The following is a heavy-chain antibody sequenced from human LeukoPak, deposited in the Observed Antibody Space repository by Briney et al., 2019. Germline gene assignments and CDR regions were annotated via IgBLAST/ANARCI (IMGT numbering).Heavy chain of an antibody. J-gene: IGHJ6*02. D-gene: IGHD4-17*01. CDR2: INPNSGGT. CDR3: ARDPPDYGDSPGYYYYGMDV. V-gene: IGHV1-2*02. CDR1: GYIFTDYY. Sequence: GASVKVSCKASGYIFTDYYMHWVRQAPGQGLEWMGWINPNSGGTDYAQKFQGRVTMTRDTSISTAYMELSRLRSDDTAVYYCARDPPDYGDSPGYYYYGMDVWGQGTTVTVSS.